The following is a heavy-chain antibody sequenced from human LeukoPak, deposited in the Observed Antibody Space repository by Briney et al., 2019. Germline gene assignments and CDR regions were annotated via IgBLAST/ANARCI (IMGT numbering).Heavy chain of an antibody. V-gene: IGHV3-30*04. D-gene: IGHD1-1*01. CDR2: IYYDGSNI. CDR3: ARDWKTNSFDY. J-gene: IGHJ4*02. CDR1: GFTFGDNA. Sequence: GRSLRLSCTASGFTFGDNAMTWVRQAPGKGLEWVAFIYYDGSNIYYADYVKGRFTISRDISKNTLYLQMDSLRAEDTAIYYCARDWKTNSFDYWGQGTLVTVSS.